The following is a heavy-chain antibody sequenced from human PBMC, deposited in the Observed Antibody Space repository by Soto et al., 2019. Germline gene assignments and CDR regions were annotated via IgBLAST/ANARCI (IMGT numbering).Heavy chain of an antibody. CDR2: IGSSGGLT. V-gene: IGHV3-23*01. J-gene: IGHJ4*02. Sequence: GGSLRFSCAASGFTFSSFAMSWVRQAPGKGLEWVSGIGSSGGLTYYADSVKGRFTISRDNSKNTLYLQMNSLRAEDTAVYYCAKEGYSSSWPGFDYWGQGTLVTVSS. CDR3: AKEGYSSSWPGFDY. CDR1: GFTFSSFA. D-gene: IGHD6-13*01.